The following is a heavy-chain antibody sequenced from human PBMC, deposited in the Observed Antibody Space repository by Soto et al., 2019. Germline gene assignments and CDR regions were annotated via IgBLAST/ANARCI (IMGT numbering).Heavy chain of an antibody. J-gene: IGHJ4*02. CDR1: GYTFSGFY. Sequence: GASVKVSCKASGYTFSGFYMHWVRQAPGQGLEWMGWINPNSGGTKSAEKFQGRVTMTRDTSISTAYMEVSRLTSDDTAVYYCASAAVTGTAGLDFWGQGTQVTVSS. CDR3: ASAAVTGTAGLDF. V-gene: IGHV1-2*02. CDR2: INPNSGGT. D-gene: IGHD6-19*01.